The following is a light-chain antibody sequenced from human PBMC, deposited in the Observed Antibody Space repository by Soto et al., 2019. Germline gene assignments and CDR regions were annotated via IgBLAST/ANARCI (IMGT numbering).Light chain of an antibody. J-gene: IGLJ1*01. CDR2: EVV. CDR1: KNDIGVYDF. CDR3: KSYDGSNTYV. V-gene: IGLV2-8*01. Sequence: QSALTQPPSASGSPGQSVTISCTGTKNDIGVYDFVSWYQHHPGKAPRLIIYEVVQRPSGVPDRFSGSKSGNTASLTVSGPQAADEADYFCKSYDGSNTYVFGSGTK.